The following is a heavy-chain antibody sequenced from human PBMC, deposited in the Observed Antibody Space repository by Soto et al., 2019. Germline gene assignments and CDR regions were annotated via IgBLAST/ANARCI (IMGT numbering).Heavy chain of an antibody. CDR2: IDPSDSYT. D-gene: IGHD3-3*01. J-gene: IGHJ6*02. CDR1: EYSFTSYW. CDR3: ARQSQRLRFLEWLPAYGMDV. V-gene: IGHV5-10-1*01. Sequence: GESLKISCKGSEYSFTSYWISWVRQMPWKGLEWMGRIDPSDSYTNYSPSFQGHVTISADKSISTAYLQWSSLKASDTAMYYCARQSQRLRFLEWLPAYGMDVWGQGTTVTVSS.